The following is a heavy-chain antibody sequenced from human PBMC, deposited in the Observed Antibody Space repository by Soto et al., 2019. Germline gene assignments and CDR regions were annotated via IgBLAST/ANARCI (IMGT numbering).Heavy chain of an antibody. CDR3: ALRAWGTHDMDV. J-gene: IGHJ6*02. V-gene: IGHV3-23*01. CDR1: GFTFSNYA. CDR2: ISGSGDST. D-gene: IGHD1-1*01. Sequence: EVQLLESGGGLVQPGGSLRLSCAASGFTFSNYAMNWVRQAPGKGLEWVSVISGSGDSTYYADSVKGRFTISRDNSKNTLYLQMNSLRAEDPAVYYCALRAWGTHDMDVWGQGTTVTVSS.